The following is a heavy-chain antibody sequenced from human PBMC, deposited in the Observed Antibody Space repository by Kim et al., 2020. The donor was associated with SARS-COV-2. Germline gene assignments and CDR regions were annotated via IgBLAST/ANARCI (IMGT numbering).Heavy chain of an antibody. Sequence: ASVKVSCKVSGYTLTELSMHWVRQAPGKGLEWMGGFDPEDGETFYAQKFQGRVTMTEDTSTDTAYMELSSLGSEDTAVYYCATTAGTGHSNWFDPWGQGTLVTVSS. CDR2: FDPEDGET. V-gene: IGHV1-24*01. D-gene: IGHD6-13*01. CDR1: GYTLTELS. J-gene: IGHJ5*02. CDR3: ATTAGTGHSNWFDP.